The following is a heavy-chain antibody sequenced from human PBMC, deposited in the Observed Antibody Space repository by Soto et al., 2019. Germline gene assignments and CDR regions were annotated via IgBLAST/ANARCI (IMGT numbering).Heavy chain of an antibody. CDR3: ARPDYSQDDWYHTYDI. V-gene: IGHV5-51*01. CDR2: INPRDFDV. CDR1: DYTFAAYW. Sequence: PGESLKISCKGFDYTFAAYWIGWVRQMPGKGLEWMGVINPRDFDVKYSTPFEGQVTISADKFINTAFLQWRSLKAADTAMYYCARPDYSQDDWYHTYDIWGQGTMVTVSS. D-gene: IGHD3-9*01. J-gene: IGHJ3*02.